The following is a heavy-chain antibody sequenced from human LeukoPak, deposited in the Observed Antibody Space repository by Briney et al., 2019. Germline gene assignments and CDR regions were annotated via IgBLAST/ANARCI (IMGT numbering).Heavy chain of an antibody. CDR2: ISSSSSYI. CDR3: ARDDKSMVSYFFDY. V-gene: IGHV3-21*01. CDR1: GFTFSSYS. J-gene: IGHJ4*02. D-gene: IGHD3-10*01. Sequence: SLXLSCAASGFTFSSYSMNWVRQAPGKGLEWVSSISSSSSYIYYADSVKGRFTISRDNAKNSLYLQMNSLRAEDTAVYYCARDDKSMVSYFFDYWGQGTLVTVSS.